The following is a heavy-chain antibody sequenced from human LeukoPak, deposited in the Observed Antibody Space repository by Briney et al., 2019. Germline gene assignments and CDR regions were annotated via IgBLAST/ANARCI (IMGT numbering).Heavy chain of an antibody. CDR3: ARVPIQDPPDAFDI. J-gene: IGHJ3*02. V-gene: IGHV1-2*02. CDR1: GYTFTGYY. CDR2: INPNSGGT. Sequence: ASVKVSCKASGYTFTGYYMHWVRQAPGQGLEWMGWINPNSGGTNYAQKFQGRVTMTRDTSISTAYMELSRLRSDDTAVYYRARVPIQDPPDAFDIWGQGTMVTVSS.